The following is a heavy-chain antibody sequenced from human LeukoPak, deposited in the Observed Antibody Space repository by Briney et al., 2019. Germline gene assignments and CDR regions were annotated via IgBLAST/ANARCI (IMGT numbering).Heavy chain of an antibody. Sequence: SVKVSCKASGGTFSSYAISWVRQAPGQGLESMGRIIPILGIANYAQKFQGRVTITADKSTSTAYMELSSLRSEDTAVYYCARDGGTVTIDYWGQGTLVTVSS. CDR3: ARDGGTVTIDY. D-gene: IGHD4-17*01. J-gene: IGHJ4*02. CDR1: GGTFSSYA. CDR2: IIPILGIA. V-gene: IGHV1-69*04.